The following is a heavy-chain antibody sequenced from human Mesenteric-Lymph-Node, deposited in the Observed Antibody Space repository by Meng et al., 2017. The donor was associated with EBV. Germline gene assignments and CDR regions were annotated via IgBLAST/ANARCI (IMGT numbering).Heavy chain of an antibody. CDR1: GGSISSGAYY. V-gene: IGHV4-30-4*01. D-gene: IGHD5-18*01. J-gene: IGHJ4*02. CDR3: ARGYSYDSFGLDY. CDR2: IYYSGST. Sequence: QGPLQQSGPRLVKPSQTLSLTCAVSGGSISSGAYYWTWIRQPPGKGLESIGYIYYSGSTYYNPSLQSRVTMSVDTSKNQFSLKLCSVTAADTAVYYCARGYSYDSFGLDYWGQGALVTVSS.